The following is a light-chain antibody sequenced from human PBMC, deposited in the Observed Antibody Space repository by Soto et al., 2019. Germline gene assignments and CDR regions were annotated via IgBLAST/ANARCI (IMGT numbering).Light chain of an antibody. J-gene: IGKJ3*01. CDR2: AAS. CDR3: QKYNSAPQT. Sequence: DIQMTQSPSSLSASVGDRVTITCRASQGISSYLAWYQQKPGKVPKLLIYAASTLQPGVPSRFSGSGSGTDFTLTISSLQPEDVATYYCQKYNSAPQTFGPGTKVDIK. V-gene: IGKV1-27*01. CDR1: QGISSY.